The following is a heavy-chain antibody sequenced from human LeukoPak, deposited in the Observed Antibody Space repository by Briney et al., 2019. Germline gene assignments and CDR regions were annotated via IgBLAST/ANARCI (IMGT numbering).Heavy chain of an antibody. CDR3: ARVLGNPNWFDP. D-gene: IGHD1-14*01. V-gene: IGHV1-18*01. CDR1: GYTFTRNG. J-gene: IGHJ5*02. CDR2: ISIYNGIT. Sequence: ASVKVSCKTSGYTFTRNGIGWVRLAPGQGLEWMGWISIYNGITTYAQKFQGRVTMTADTSTSTAYMELTTLRNDDTAVYYCARVLGNPNWFDPWGQGSLVTVSS.